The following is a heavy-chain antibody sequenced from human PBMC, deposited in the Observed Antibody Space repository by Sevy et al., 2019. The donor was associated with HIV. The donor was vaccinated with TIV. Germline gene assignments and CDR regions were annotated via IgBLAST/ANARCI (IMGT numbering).Heavy chain of an antibody. V-gene: IGHV3-23*01. D-gene: IGHD2-2*01. J-gene: IGHJ4*02. CDR3: AKGHAFSTYAALEY. Sequence: GGSLRLSCAASGFTFNRHAMSWVRQAPGKGLEWVSGISGSGVITHYADSVRGRITISRDNSKNTLYLQMNSLRPEDTAFYYCAKGHAFSTYAALEYWGQGALVTVSS. CDR2: ISGSGVIT. CDR1: GFTFNRHA.